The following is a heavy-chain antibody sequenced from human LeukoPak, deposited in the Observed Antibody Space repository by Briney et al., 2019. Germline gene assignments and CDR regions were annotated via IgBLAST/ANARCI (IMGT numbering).Heavy chain of an antibody. V-gene: IGHV1-2*02. J-gene: IGHJ5*02. CDR2: INPKSAGT. CDR3: ARDLYWFDP. CDR1: GNTSTGSN. Sequence: APLRASGKPPGNTSTGSNMRGGDQAPEQGLEWMGWINPKSAGTKYAQKFQGRVTMTRDTSINTVYMELSRLRSDDTAVYYCARDLYWFDPWGQGTLVTVSS.